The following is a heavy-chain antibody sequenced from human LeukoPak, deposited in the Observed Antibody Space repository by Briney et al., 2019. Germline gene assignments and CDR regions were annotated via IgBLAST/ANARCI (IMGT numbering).Heavy chain of an antibody. Sequence: ASVKVSCKASGYTFTSYYMHWVRQAPGQGLEWMGIINPSGGSTSYAQKFRGRVTMTRDTSTSTVYMELSSLRSEDTAVYYCARAARAEEVRGAPGAFDYWGQGTLVTASS. J-gene: IGHJ4*02. CDR3: ARAARAEEVRGAPGAFDY. CDR1: GYTFTSYY. D-gene: IGHD3-10*01. CDR2: INPSGGST. V-gene: IGHV1-46*01.